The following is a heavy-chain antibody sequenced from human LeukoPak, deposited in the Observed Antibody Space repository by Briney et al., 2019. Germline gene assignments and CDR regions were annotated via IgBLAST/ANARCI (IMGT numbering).Heavy chain of an antibody. D-gene: IGHD6-13*01. V-gene: IGHV3-7*01. CDR1: GFTFSSYA. Sequence: GGSLRLSCAASGFTFSSYAMSWVRQAPGKGLEWVANIKQDGSEKYYVDSVKGRFTISRDNAKNSLYLQMNSLRAEDTAVYYCVRDLDSSSIWGQGTLVTVSS. J-gene: IGHJ4*02. CDR3: VRDLDSSSI. CDR2: IKQDGSEK.